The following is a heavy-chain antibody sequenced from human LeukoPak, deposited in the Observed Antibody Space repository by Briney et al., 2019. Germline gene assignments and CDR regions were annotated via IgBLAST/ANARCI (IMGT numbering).Heavy chain of an antibody. J-gene: IGHJ6*03. Sequence: PSETLSLTCTVSGGSISSYYWSWIRQPAGKGLEWIGRIYTSGSTNYNPSPKSRVTMSVDTSKNQFSLKLSSVTAADTAVYYCARDGGLRCSSTSCYDLPYYYYYYMDVWGKGTTVTISS. CDR1: GGSISSYY. V-gene: IGHV4-4*07. CDR3: ARDGGLRCSSTSCYDLPYYYYYYMDV. CDR2: IYTSGST. D-gene: IGHD2-2*01.